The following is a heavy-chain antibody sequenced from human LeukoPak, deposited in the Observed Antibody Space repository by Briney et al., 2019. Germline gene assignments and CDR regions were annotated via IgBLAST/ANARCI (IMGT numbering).Heavy chain of an antibody. J-gene: IGHJ3*02. Sequence: GASVKVSCKASGGTFSSYAISWVRQAPGQGLEWMGRIIPIFGIAIYAQKFQGRVTITADKSTSTAYMELSSLRSEDTAVYYCARARSDYYDSSGYYYTSGFDIWGQGTMVTVSS. CDR2: IIPIFGIA. V-gene: IGHV1-69*04. CDR1: GGTFSSYA. CDR3: ARARSDYYDSSGYYYTSGFDI. D-gene: IGHD3-22*01.